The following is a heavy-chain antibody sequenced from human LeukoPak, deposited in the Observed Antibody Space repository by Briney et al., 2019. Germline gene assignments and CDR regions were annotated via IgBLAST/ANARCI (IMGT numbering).Heavy chain of an antibody. CDR2: INPSGGST. J-gene: IGHJ6*03. D-gene: IGHD2-2*01. CDR1: GYTFTSYG. CDR3: ARGDIVVVPAAIYYYYYMDV. V-gene: IGHV1-46*01. Sequence: ASVKVSCKASGYTFTSYGISWVRQAPGQGLEWMGIINPSGGSTSYAQKFQGRVTMTRDMSTSTVYMELSSLRSEDTAVYYCARGDIVVVPAAIYYYYYMDVWGKGTTVTVSS.